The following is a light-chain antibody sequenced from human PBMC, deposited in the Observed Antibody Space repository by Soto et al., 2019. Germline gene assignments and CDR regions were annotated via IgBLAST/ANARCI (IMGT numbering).Light chain of an antibody. V-gene: IGKV1-5*03. Sequence: DIQMTQSPSTLSASVGDRVTITCRASQGISNFLAWYQQKPGKAPKLLIHTASTLKSGVPSRFSGSGSGTEFTLTISSLQPDDFATYYCQHYNSYPEAFGQGTKVDIK. CDR3: QHYNSYPEA. CDR2: TAS. J-gene: IGKJ1*01. CDR1: QGISNF.